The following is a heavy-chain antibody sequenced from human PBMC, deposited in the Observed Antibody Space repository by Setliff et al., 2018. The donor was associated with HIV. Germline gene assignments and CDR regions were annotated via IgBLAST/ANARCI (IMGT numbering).Heavy chain of an antibody. V-gene: IGHV4-34*01. CDR1: GGSFSGYY. D-gene: IGHD3-10*01. CDR3: ARARYIVIRGDAGMDV. CDR2: INHSGST. Sequence: LSLTCAVYGGSFSGYYWSWIRQPPGKGLEWIGEINHSGSTNYNLSLKSRVTISVDTSKNQVSLKLSSVTASDTAVYYCARARYIVIRGDAGMDVWGPGTTVTVSS. J-gene: IGHJ6*02.